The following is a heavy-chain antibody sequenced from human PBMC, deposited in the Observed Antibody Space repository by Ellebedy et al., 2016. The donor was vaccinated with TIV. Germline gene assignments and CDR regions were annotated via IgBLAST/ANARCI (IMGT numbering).Heavy chain of an antibody. J-gene: IGHJ5*02. Sequence: GGSLRLXXAASGFTFSDYYMSWIRQAPGKGLEWVSYISSSGSTIYYADSVKGRFTISRDNAKNSLYLQMNSLRAEDTAVYYCARVAHYYDSSGYSSWFDPWGQGTLVTVSS. CDR1: GFTFSDYY. CDR2: ISSSGSTI. CDR3: ARVAHYYDSSGYSSWFDP. V-gene: IGHV3-11*01. D-gene: IGHD3-22*01.